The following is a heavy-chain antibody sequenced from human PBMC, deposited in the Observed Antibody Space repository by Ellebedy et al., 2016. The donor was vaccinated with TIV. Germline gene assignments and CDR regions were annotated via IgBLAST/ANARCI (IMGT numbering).Heavy chain of an antibody. CDR2: ISSDGSNK. J-gene: IGHJ6*02. CDR3: ARGSSRSYLTCMDV. D-gene: IGHD6-13*01. V-gene: IGHV3-30-3*01. CDR1: GFTLSSYA. Sequence: PGGSLRLSCAASGFTLSSYAVHWVRQAPGKGLEWVVFISSDGSNKYYADSVKGRFTISRDNSKNTLYLQMNSLRAEDTAVYYCARGSSRSYLTCMDVWGQGTTVTVSS.